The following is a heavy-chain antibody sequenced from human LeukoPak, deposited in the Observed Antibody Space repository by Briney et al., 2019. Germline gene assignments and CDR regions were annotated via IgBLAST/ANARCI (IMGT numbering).Heavy chain of an antibody. CDR3: ARGAPVATIIVGAFDI. Sequence: SETLSLTCTVSGGSISSSSYYWGWIRQPPGKGLEWIGSIYYSGSTYYNPSLKSRVTISVDTSKNQFSLKLSSVTAADTAVYYCARGAPVATIIVGAFDIWGQGTMVTVSS. J-gene: IGHJ3*02. D-gene: IGHD5-12*01. CDR2: IYYSGST. CDR1: GGSISSSSYY. V-gene: IGHV4-39*01.